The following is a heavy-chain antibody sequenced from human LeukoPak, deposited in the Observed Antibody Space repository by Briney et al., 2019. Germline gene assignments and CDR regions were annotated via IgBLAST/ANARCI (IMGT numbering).Heavy chain of an antibody. Sequence: SQTLSLTCTVSGGSISSGGYYWSWIRQHPGKGLEWIGYIYYSGSTYYNPSLKSRVTISVDTSKNQFSLKLSSVTAADTAVYYCARASSSTSYYYYSYYMNVWGKGTTVTVSS. CDR1: GGSISSGGYY. CDR2: IYYSGST. D-gene: IGHD2-2*01. V-gene: IGHV4-31*03. J-gene: IGHJ6*03. CDR3: ARASSSTSYYYYSYYMNV.